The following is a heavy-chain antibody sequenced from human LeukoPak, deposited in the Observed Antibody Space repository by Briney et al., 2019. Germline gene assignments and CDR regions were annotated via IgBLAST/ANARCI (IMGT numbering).Heavy chain of an antibody. D-gene: IGHD3-10*01. Sequence: GGSLRLSCAASGFTFSDYYMSWIRQAPGKGLEWVSYISSSGSTIYYADSVKGRFTISRDNSKNTLYLQMNSLRAEDTAVYYCAAYLWFGELSRLNWFDPWGQGTLVTVSS. CDR2: ISSSGSTI. CDR3: AAYLWFGELSRLNWFDP. J-gene: IGHJ5*02. V-gene: IGHV3-11*01. CDR1: GFTFSDYY.